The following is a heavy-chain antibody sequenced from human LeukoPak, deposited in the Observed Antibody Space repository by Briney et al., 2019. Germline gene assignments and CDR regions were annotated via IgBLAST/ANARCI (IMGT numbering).Heavy chain of an antibody. CDR2: IASSSNYI. V-gene: IGHV3-21*01. CDR1: GFTFSTYT. J-gene: IGHJ5*01. CDR3: ARERWEPDNWFDR. Sequence: RGGSLRLSCSASGFTFSTYTMTGVRHAPGGGVGWGSSIASSSNYIHDADSVRGRFTISRDDAKNSLSLQMNSLRAEDTAVYYCARERWEPDNWFDRWGEGTLLTLPS. D-gene: IGHD1-26*01.